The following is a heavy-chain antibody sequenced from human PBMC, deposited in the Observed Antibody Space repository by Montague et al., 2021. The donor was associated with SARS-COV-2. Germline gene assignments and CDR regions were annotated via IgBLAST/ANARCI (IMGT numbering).Heavy chain of an antibody. D-gene: IGHD3-10*01. CDR2: ISSSGSTI. CDR3: ARDEGLKYGSGDYYGTDV. J-gene: IGHJ6*02. V-gene: IGHV3-48*03. CDR1: GFTFSSYE. Sequence: SLRLSCAASGFTFSSYEMNWVRQAPGKGLEWVSYISSSGSTIYYADSVKGRFTISRDNAKNSLYLQMNSLRAEDTAVYYCARDEGLKYGSGDYYGTDVWGQGTTVTVSS.